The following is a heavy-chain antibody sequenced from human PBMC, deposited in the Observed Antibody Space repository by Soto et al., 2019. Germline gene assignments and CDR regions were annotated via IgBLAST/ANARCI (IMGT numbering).Heavy chain of an antibody. V-gene: IGHV3-74*01. CDR3: DRSLWSPYLYYGLAV. CDR2: INSGGNIT. Sequence: GWSLRLSCTASGFALSRYWMYWVRQAPGKGLVWVSHINSGGNITPYPDSVRGRFTISRDNSKNTLYLDMHSLTTDDTAVYFFDRSLWSPYLYYGLAVCSQGATVTVSS. CDR1: GFALSRYW. J-gene: IGHJ6*02. D-gene: IGHD2-21*01.